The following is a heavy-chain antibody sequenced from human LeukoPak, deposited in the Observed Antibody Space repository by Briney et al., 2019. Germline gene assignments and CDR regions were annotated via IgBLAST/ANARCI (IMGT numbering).Heavy chain of an antibody. CDR1: GYSFTSYW. CDR2: IYPGDSDT. J-gene: IGHJ4*02. V-gene: IGHV5-51*01. CDR3: ASAVRYYDILTGPFDY. D-gene: IGHD3-9*01. Sequence: GESLKISCKGSGYSFTSYWIGWVRQMPGKDLEWMGIIYPGDSDTRYSPSFQGQVTISADKSISTAYLQWSSLKASDTAMYYCASAVRYYDILTGPFDYWGQGTLVTVSS.